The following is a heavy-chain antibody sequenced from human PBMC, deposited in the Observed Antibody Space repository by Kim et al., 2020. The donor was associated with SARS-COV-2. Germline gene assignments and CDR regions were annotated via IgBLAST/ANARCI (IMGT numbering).Heavy chain of an antibody. CDR1: GFTFSSYG. Sequence: GGSLRLSCAASGFTFSSYGMHWVRQAPGKGLEWVAVIWYDGSNKYYADSVNGRFTISRDNSKNTLYLQMNSLRAEDTAVYYCARDPRDNYDFWSGYANYYYYGMDVWGQGTTVTVSS. J-gene: IGHJ6*02. D-gene: IGHD3-3*01. V-gene: IGHV3-33*08. CDR2: IWYDGSNK. CDR3: ARDPRDNYDFWSGYANYYYYGMDV.